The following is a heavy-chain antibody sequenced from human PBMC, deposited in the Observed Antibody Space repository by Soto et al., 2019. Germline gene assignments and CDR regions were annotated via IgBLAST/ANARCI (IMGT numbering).Heavy chain of an antibody. Sequence: GGSLRLSCAASGFTFRSFTMNWVRQAPGKVLEWVSTISSNSAYIYYTDALRGRFTISRDNAKNSLHLQMNSLRAEDTAVYYCTRDASRDSSARGWFDPWGPGXLVTVYS. D-gene: IGHD6-13*01. V-gene: IGHV3-21*01. J-gene: IGHJ5*02. CDR3: TRDASRDSSARGWFDP. CDR1: GFTFRSFT. CDR2: ISSNSAYI.